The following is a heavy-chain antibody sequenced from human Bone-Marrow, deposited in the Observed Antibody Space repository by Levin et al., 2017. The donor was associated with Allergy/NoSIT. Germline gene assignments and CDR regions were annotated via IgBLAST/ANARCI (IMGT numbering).Heavy chain of an antibody. CDR3: AKDMGQNYYDSSGPAFDY. V-gene: IGHV3-9*01. CDR1: GFTFDDYA. J-gene: IGHJ4*02. Sequence: AGGSLRLSCAASGFTFDDYAMHWVRQAPGKGLEWVSGISWNSGSIGYADSVKGRFTISRDNAKNSLYLQMNSLRAEDTALYYCAKDMGQNYYDSSGPAFDYWGQGTLVTVSS. D-gene: IGHD3-22*01. CDR2: ISWNSGSI.